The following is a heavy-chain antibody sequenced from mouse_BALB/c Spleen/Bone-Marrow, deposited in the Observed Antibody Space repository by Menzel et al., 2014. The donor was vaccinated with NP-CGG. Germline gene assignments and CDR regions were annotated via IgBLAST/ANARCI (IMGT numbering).Heavy chain of an antibody. Sequence: QVQLQQSGAELARPGASVKMSCKASGYTFTSYTMHWVKQRPGQGLEWIGYINPSSGYTNYNQKFKDKATLTADKSSSTAYMHLGSLTSEDSAVYYCARFFYDYDGPWFAYWGQGTLVTVSA. D-gene: IGHD2-4*01. CDR3: ARFFYDYDGPWFAY. CDR1: GYTFTSYT. V-gene: IGHV1-4*01. CDR2: INPSSGYT. J-gene: IGHJ3*01.